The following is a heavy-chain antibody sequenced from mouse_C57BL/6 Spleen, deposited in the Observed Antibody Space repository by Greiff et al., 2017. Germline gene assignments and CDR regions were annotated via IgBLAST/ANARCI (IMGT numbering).Heavy chain of an antibody. CDR1: GFTFSDYG. Sequence: EVKLVESGGGLVKPGGSLKLSCAASGFTFSDYGMHWVRQAPEKGLEWVAYISSGSSTIYYADTVKGRFTISRDNAKNTLFLQMTSLRSEDTAMYYCARRSDYGSSAMDYWGQGTSVTGSS. CDR3: ARRSDYGSSAMDY. V-gene: IGHV5-17*01. J-gene: IGHJ4*01. D-gene: IGHD1-1*01. CDR2: ISSGSSTI.